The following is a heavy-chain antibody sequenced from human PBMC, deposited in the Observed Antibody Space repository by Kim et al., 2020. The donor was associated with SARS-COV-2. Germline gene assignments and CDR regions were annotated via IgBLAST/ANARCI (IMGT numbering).Heavy chain of an antibody. V-gene: IGHV5-10-1*01. Sequence: GESLKISCKGSGYSFTSYWISWVRQMPGKGLEWMGRIDPSDSYTNYSPSFQGHVTISTDRSISTAYLQWSSLKASDTAIYYCARHLSPKGAPDYWGQGTLVTVSS. CDR3: ARHLSPKGAPDY. J-gene: IGHJ4*02. D-gene: IGHD3-16*01. CDR1: GYSFTSYW. CDR2: IDPSDSYT.